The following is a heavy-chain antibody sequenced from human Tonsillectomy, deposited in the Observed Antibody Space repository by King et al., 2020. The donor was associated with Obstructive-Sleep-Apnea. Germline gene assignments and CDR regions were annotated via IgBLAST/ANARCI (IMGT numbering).Heavy chain of an antibody. J-gene: IGHJ6*02. Sequence: VQLVQSGAEVKKPGSSVKVSCKASGGTFSSYGISWVRQAPGQGLEWMGGNIPLLGIANYAQNFQGRVTITADKSTSTTYMELNSLRSEDTAVYYCASLFYGLDVWGQGTTVTVSS. CDR2: NIPLLGIA. V-gene: IGHV1-69*10. CDR3: ASLFYGLDV. CDR1: GGTFSSYG.